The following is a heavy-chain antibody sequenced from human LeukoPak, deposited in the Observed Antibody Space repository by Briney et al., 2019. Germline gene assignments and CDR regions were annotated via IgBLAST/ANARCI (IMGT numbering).Heavy chain of an antibody. J-gene: IGHJ5*02. CDR1: GGTFSSYA. CDR3: ARARQQLTPRWFDP. V-gene: IGHV1-8*02. Sequence: ASVKVSCKASGGTFSSYAINWVRQATGQGLEWMGWMNPNSGNTGYAQKFQGRVTMTRNTSISTAYMELSSLRSEDTAVYYCARARQQLTPRWFDPWGQGTLVTVSS. CDR2: MNPNSGNT. D-gene: IGHD6-13*01.